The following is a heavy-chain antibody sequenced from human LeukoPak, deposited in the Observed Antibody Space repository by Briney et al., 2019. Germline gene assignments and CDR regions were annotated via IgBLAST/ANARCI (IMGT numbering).Heavy chain of an antibody. Sequence: PGGSLRLSCAASGFTFSSYAMSWARQAPGKGLEYVSAISSNGGSTYYANSVKGRFTISRDNSKNTLYLQMGSLRAEDMAVYYCARDGRSGRLWFGELLKYGVDPWGQGTLVTVSS. CDR3: ARDGRSGRLWFGELLKYGVDP. CDR1: GFTFSSYA. J-gene: IGHJ5*02. CDR2: ISSNGGST. D-gene: IGHD3-10*01. V-gene: IGHV3-64*01.